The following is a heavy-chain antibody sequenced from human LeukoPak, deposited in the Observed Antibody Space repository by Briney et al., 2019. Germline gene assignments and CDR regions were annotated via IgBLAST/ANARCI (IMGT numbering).Heavy chain of an antibody. J-gene: IGHJ4*02. CDR3: AKVSALRFLEWPDYFDY. V-gene: IGHV3-23*01. CDR1: GLTFSSYA. Sequence: GGSLRLSCAASGLTFSSYAMSWVRQAPGKGLEWVSAISGSGGSTYYADSVKGRFTISRDNSKNTLYLQMNSLRAEDTAVYYCAKVSALRFLEWPDYFDYWGQGTLVTVSS. D-gene: IGHD3-3*01. CDR2: ISGSGGST.